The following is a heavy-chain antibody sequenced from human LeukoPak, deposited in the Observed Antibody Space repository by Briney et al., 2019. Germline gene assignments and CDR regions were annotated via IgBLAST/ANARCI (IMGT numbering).Heavy chain of an antibody. Sequence: GGSLRPSWPPYAFTSSSYSMNWVRQAQGKGREWVSSIISSVSYIYYADSVKGRFTISRDNAKNSLYLQMNSLRAEDTAVYYCARDHDFWSGYYTRSPAWNDYWGQGTLVTVSS. V-gene: IGHV3-21*01. CDR1: AFTSSSYS. CDR2: IISSVSYI. CDR3: ARDHDFWSGYYTRSPAWNDY. D-gene: IGHD3-3*01. J-gene: IGHJ4*02.